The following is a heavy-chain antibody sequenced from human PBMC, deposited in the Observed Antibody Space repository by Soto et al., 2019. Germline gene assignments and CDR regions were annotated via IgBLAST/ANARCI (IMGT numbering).Heavy chain of an antibody. CDR1: GSSVTSYC. CDR2: IDPRDSDT. CDR3: AIPAPYYYDSSLLLGDAFDI. J-gene: IGHJ3*02. V-gene: IGHV5-51*01. D-gene: IGHD3-22*01. Sequence: PAQSLKISCQGSGSSVTSYCNGCVRQMPWKGLEWMGLIDPRDSDTRYSPSFQGRVTISADKSISTAYLQWSSLKASETAMYYCAIPAPYYYDSSLLLGDAFDIWGQGTMVTVSS.